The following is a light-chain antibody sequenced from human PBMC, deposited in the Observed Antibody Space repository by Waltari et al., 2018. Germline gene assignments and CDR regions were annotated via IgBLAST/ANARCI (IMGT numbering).Light chain of an antibody. V-gene: IGKV3-20*01. CDR1: QSVSSY. Sequence: VILTQSPATLSLSPGEKATLSCRASQSVSSYLAWYQQKPGQAPRLLIYGASSRATGIPDRFSGSGSGTEFTLTISGLEPEDFAVYYCQKYNSSPWTFGQGTKVEIK. CDR2: GAS. J-gene: IGKJ1*01. CDR3: QKYNSSPWT.